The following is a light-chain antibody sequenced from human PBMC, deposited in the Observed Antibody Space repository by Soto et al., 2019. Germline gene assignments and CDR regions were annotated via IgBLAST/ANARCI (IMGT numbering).Light chain of an antibody. V-gene: IGKV1-5*03. CDR1: QSISTW. J-gene: IGKJ2*01. Sequence: DIRMTQSPSTLPASVGDRVTITCRASQSISTWLAWYQQQPGKAPKLLIYKASSLQSGVPSRFSGSGSGTQFTLTINTLQPDDFATYYCQQYDSYPYTFGQGTKLEIK. CDR3: QQYDSYPYT. CDR2: KAS.